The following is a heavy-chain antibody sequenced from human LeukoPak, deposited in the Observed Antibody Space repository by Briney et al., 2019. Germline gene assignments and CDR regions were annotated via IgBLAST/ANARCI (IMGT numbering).Heavy chain of an antibody. Sequence: GGSLRLSCAASGFTFSNYWMSWVRQAPGKGLEWVANINQDGSEKSYVDSVEGRFTISRDNAKKSLYLHVNSLRAEDTAVYYCAKSMFIDYSNIWPLDYWGQGTLVSVSS. D-gene: IGHD6-13*01. CDR1: GFTFSNYW. CDR3: AKSMFIDYSNIWPLDY. CDR2: INQDGSEK. V-gene: IGHV3-7*02. J-gene: IGHJ4*02.